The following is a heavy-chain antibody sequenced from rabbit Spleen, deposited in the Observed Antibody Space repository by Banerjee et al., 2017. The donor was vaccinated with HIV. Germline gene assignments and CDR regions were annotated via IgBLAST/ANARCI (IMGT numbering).Heavy chain of an antibody. CDR2: IYGGGVNA. V-gene: IGHV1S45*01. CDR1: GFTLSSNYW. D-gene: IGHD4-2*01. Sequence: QLEESGGGLVKPGGTRTLTCTASGFTLSSNYWMCWVRQAPGKGPEWIACIYGGGVNAYYASWAKGRFTISKTSSTTVTLQVTSLTAADTATYFCARWDGISAHFNLWGPGTLVTVS. CDR3: ARWDGISAHFNL. J-gene: IGHJ4*01.